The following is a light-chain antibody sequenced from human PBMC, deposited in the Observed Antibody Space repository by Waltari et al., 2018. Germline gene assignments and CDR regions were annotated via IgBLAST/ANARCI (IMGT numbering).Light chain of an antibody. J-gene: IGKJ4*01. CDR2: GAY. CDR1: QSVSSN. V-gene: IGKV3-15*01. CDR3: QQYHNWPT. Sequence: EIVMTQSPATLSVSPGEGATLSCRASQSVSSNLAWYQLKPGQAPRLLIFGAYTRATGGPARFSGGGSGTEFTLTISSLQSEDFAVYHCQQYHNWPTFGGGTKVEIK.